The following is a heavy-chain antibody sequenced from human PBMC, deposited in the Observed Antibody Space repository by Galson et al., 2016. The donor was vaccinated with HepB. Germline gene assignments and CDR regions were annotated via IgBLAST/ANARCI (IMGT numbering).Heavy chain of an antibody. CDR2: MNTNTGGT. J-gene: IGHJ4*02. CDR1: GYTFTDYY. D-gene: IGHD1-1*01. V-gene: IGHV1-2*02. Sequence: SVKVSCKASGYTFTDYYIHWVRQAPGQGLEWMGWMNTNTGGTNYAQKFEDRVSMTRHTSINTAHMELRSLKSVDTAVYYCVRGDPKSDWNHPTGIWGQGTLVTVSS. CDR3: VRGDPKSDWNHPTGI.